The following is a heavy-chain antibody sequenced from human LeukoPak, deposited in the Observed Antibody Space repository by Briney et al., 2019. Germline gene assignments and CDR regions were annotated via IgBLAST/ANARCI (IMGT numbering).Heavy chain of an antibody. CDR2: IYYGGST. Sequence: PSQTLSLTCTVSGGSISSGGYYWSWIRQYPGKGLEWIGYIYYGGSTYYTPSLKSRVTISVDTSENQFSLNLSSVTAADTAVYYCARGSKAAPGTFGYWGQGTLVTVSS. V-gene: IGHV4-31*03. CDR3: ARGSKAAPGTFGY. CDR1: GGSISSGGYY. J-gene: IGHJ4*02. D-gene: IGHD6-13*01.